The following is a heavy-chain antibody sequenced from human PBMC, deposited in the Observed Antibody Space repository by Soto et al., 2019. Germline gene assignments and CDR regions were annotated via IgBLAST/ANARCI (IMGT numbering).Heavy chain of an antibody. CDR2: INHSGST. V-gene: IGHV4-34*01. J-gene: IGHJ3*02. CDR3: ARVGFHSAFDI. Sequence: QVQLQQWGAGLLKPSETLSLTCAVYGGSFSGYYWSWIRQPPGKGLEWIGEINHSGSTNYNPSLKSRVTISVDTSKIQFSLKLSSVTAADTAVYYCARVGFHSAFDIWGQGTMVTVSS. CDR1: GGSFSGYY.